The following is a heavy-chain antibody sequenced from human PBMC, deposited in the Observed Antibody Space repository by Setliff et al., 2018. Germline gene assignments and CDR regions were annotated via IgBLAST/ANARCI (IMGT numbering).Heavy chain of an antibody. CDR3: VRTTRSTGFYGQGVAYYMDV. CDR1: GGAVSGDY. V-gene: IGHV4-59*02. Sequence: PSETLSLTCSVSGGAVSGDYWTWIRQPPGKGLGYIGYINYSGSTTYYNPSLESRVTIIMETSKNRFSLWLTSVTAADAAVYYCVRTTRSTGFYGQGVAYYMDVWDKGTTVTVSS. J-gene: IGHJ6*03. CDR2: INYSGST. D-gene: IGHD2-8*02.